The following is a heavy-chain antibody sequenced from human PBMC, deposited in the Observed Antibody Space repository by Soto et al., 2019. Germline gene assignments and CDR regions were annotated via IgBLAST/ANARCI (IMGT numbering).Heavy chain of an antibody. J-gene: IGHJ4*02. CDR3: AKDSRYGETGYNYFDY. V-gene: IGHV3-23*01. D-gene: IGHD4-17*01. CDR2: ITGSGSIT. CDR1: GFTFSTYV. Sequence: GGSLRLSCAASGFTFSTYVMSWVRQAPGKGLEWVSGITGSGSITYYADSVKGQFTISRNNSKNTLYLQMNSLRAEDTAVYYCAKDSRYGETGYNYFDYWGQGTLVTVSS.